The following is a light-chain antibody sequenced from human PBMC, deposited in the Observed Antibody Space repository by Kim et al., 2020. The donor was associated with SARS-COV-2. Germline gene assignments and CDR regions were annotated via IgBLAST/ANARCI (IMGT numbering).Light chain of an antibody. V-gene: IGLV1-40*01. J-gene: IGLJ2*01. CDR2: GNS. Sequence: QSVLTQPPSVSGAPGQRVTITCTGSSSNIGAGYDVHWYQQLPGTAPKHLIYGNSNRPSGVPDRFSGSKSGTSASLAITGLQAEDEADYYCQSYDSSLSGVVFGGGTQLTVL. CDR1: SSNIGAGYD. CDR3: QSYDSSLSGVV.